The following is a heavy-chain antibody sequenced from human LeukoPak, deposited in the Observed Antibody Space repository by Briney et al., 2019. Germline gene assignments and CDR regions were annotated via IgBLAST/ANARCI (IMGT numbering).Heavy chain of an antibody. CDR3: ARAQYCSSTSCYSDWFDP. CDR2: IYHSGST. Sequence: SETLSLTCAVSGGSISSGGYSWSWIRQPPGKGLGWIGYIYHSGSTYYNPSLKSRVTISVDRSKNQFSLKLSSVTAADTAVYYCARAQYCSSTSCYSDWFDPWGQGTLVTVSS. J-gene: IGHJ5*02. V-gene: IGHV4-30-2*01. D-gene: IGHD2-2*01. CDR1: GGSISSGGYS.